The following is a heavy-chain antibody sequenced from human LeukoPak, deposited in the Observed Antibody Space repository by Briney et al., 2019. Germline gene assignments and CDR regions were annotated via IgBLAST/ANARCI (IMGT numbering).Heavy chain of an antibody. CDR1: GFTFSSSW. V-gene: IGHV3-74*01. CDR2: INTDGSTT. J-gene: IGHJ4*02. CDR3: ARGGESVGIFDF. Sequence: GGSLRLSCSASGFTFSSSWIHWARQAPGKGLVWVSRINTDGSTTNYADSVKGRFTISRDNAKNTLYLQMNSLRAEDTAVYYCARGGESVGIFDFWGQGTLVTVSS. D-gene: IGHD2-21*01.